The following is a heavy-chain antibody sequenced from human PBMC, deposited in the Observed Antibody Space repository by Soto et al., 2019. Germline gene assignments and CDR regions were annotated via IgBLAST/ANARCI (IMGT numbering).Heavy chain of an antibody. V-gene: IGHV3-53*01. CDR3: TRDGRGLGRLSLFEY. CDR2: IYSGETT. Sequence: PGGSLRLSCAASGFNVNSDYMNWVRQTPGRGLEWVASIYSGETTYYVDSVRGRFTISSDKSKNTLYFQLSSLRIEDTAVYYCTRDGRGLGRLSLFEYWGQGVLVTVSS. D-gene: IGHD2-21*02. J-gene: IGHJ4*02. CDR1: GFNVNSDY.